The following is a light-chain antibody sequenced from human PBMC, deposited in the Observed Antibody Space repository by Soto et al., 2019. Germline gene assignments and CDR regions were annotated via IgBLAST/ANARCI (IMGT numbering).Light chain of an antibody. CDR1: QGIRNF. CDR3: QKYSSVPV. CDR2: AAS. Sequence: DIQMTQSPTSLSASVGDRVTITCRASQGIRNFVAWYQQKPGKAPKLLIYAASTLQSGVSSRCSGSGSGTDFTLTINSLQPEDAATYSCQKYSSVPVFGPGTKVEIK. J-gene: IGKJ3*01. V-gene: IGKV1-27*01.